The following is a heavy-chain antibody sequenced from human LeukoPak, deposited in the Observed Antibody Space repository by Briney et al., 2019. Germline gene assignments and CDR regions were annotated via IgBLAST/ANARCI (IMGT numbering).Heavy chain of an antibody. J-gene: IGHJ4*02. CDR1: GFTVDRKH. CDR3: AARDGGDYPYFDY. Sequence: QTGGSLRLSCAASGFTVDRKHMTWVRQASGKGLQWISFIYTGGNTYYSDSVKGRFTVSRDTSKNTLYLQMDSLRDEDTGVYRCAARDGGDYPYFDYWGPGTLVTVSS. CDR2: IYTGGNT. V-gene: IGHV3-66*01. D-gene: IGHD4-17*01.